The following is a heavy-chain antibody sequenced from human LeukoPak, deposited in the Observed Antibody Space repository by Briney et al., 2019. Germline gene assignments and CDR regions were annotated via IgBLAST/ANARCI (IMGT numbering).Heavy chain of an antibody. CDR2: MNHSGST. J-gene: IGHJ6*03. CDR3: ARGRLYYYYYYYMDV. D-gene: IGHD6-25*01. V-gene: IGHV4-34*01. CDR1: GGSFSGYF. Sequence: PSETLSLTCAVYGGSFSGYFWSWIRQPPGKGLEWIGEMNHSGSTNYKPSLKSRVTISVDTSKNQFSLKLSSVTAADTAVYYCARGRLYYYYYYYMDVWGKGTTVTVSS.